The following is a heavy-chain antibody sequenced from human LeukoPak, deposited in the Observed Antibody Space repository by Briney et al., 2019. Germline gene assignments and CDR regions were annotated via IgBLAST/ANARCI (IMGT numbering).Heavy chain of an antibody. Sequence: SETLSLTCTVSGGSISSYYWSWIRQPPGKGLEWIGYIYYSGSTNYNPSLKSRVTISVDTCKNQFSLKLSSVTAADTAVYYCARGGSPSYYYSYGMDVWGQGTTVTVSS. V-gene: IGHV4-59*01. CDR2: IYYSGST. CDR1: GGSISSYY. D-gene: IGHD5-12*01. CDR3: ARGGSPSYYYSYGMDV. J-gene: IGHJ6*02.